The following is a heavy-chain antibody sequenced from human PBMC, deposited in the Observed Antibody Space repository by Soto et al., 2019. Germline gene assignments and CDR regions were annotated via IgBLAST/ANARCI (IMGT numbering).Heavy chain of an antibody. D-gene: IGHD1-26*01. Sequence: GGSLRLSCAASGFTFSESVMTWVRQPPGKGLEWVSSIRGGGDSTFYADSVRGRFTISRDNSKNTLDLQMNRLRAEDTAVYYCARGLFIHFYYYFESWGQGTLVTVSS. CDR1: GFTFSESV. J-gene: IGHJ4*02. V-gene: IGHV3-23*01. CDR3: ARGLFIHFYYYFES. CDR2: IRGGGDST.